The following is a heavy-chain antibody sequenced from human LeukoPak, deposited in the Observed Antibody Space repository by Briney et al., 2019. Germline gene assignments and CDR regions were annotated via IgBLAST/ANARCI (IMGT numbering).Heavy chain of an antibody. Sequence: ASVKVSCKASGGTFSSYAISWVRQAPGQGLEWMGIINPSGGSTSYAQKFQGRVTMTRDTSTSTVYMELSSLRSEDTAVYYCARDRYYGSGSSDYWGQGTLVTVSS. D-gene: IGHD3-10*01. V-gene: IGHV1-46*01. CDR3: ARDRYYGSGSSDY. J-gene: IGHJ4*02. CDR1: GGTFSSYA. CDR2: INPSGGST.